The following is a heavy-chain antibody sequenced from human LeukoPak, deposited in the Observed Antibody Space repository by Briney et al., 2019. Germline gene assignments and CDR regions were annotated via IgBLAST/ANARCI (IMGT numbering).Heavy chain of an antibody. CDR2: ISYDGSNK. CDR1: GFTFSSYA. D-gene: IGHD6-13*01. Sequence: PGGSLRLSCAASGFTFSSYAMHWVRQAPGKGLEWVAVISYDGSNKYYADSVKGRFTISRDSFKNTLYLQMNNLRAEDTAVYYCAKDRVATERYYMDVWGKGTTVTISS. CDR3: AKDRVATERYYMDV. J-gene: IGHJ6*03. V-gene: IGHV3-30*14.